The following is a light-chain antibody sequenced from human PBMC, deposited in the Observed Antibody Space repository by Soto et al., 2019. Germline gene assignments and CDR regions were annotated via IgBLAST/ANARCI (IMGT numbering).Light chain of an antibody. V-gene: IGKV1-5*01. CDR1: QTISTW. J-gene: IGKJ1*01. CDR2: DAS. Sequence: IQVTISPPTVSASVKDRVTITCRAIQTISTWMAWYQQKPGKAPKLLVYDASTLQSGVASRFSGSGSGTEFTLIISGLQPDDSATYYCQQYTNTNNPWMFGQGTKVDIK. CDR3: QQYTNTNNPWM.